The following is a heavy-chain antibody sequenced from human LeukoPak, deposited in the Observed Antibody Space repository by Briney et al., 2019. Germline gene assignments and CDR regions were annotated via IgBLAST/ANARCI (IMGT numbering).Heavy chain of an antibody. CDR2: IWSDGTNK. CDR1: AFTFNHYG. V-gene: IGHV3-33*06. CDR3: AKDAQRGFDYSNSLEK. J-gene: IGHJ4*02. D-gene: IGHD4-11*01. Sequence: GGSLRLSCAATAFTFNHYGMHWVRQAPGKGLEWVAVIWSDGTNKYYGDSVKGRFTISRVDSENTIYLQMNSLRPEDTGVYYCAKDAQRGFDYSNSLEKWGQGTPVTVST.